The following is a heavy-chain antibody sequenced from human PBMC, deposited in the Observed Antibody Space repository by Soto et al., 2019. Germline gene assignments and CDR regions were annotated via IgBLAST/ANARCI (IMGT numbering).Heavy chain of an antibody. Sequence: VKVSCTASGYTFTSYYMHWVRQAPGQGLEWMGIINPSGGSTSYAQKFQGRVTMTRDTSTSTVYMELSSLRSEDTAVYYCARAERKDIVLVPAATPVDYWGQGTLVTVSS. J-gene: IGHJ4*02. CDR3: ARAERKDIVLVPAATPVDY. CDR1: GYTFTSYY. CDR2: INPSGGST. V-gene: IGHV1-46*01. D-gene: IGHD2-2*01.